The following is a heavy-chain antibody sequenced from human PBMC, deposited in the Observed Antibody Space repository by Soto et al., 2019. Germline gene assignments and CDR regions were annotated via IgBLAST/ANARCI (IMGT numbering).Heavy chain of an antibody. J-gene: IGHJ4*02. CDR2: IYSNGDT. D-gene: IGHD2-8*02. V-gene: IGHV3-53*02. CDR3: ERKSDSSPVPEADGV. CDR1: GFSVGSNY. Sequence: EVQLVETGGGLIQPGGSLRLSCAASGFSVGSNYMTWVRQSPGKGLEWVSLIYSNGDTDYADSVKGRFSISRDNFNNTMYLQMNNLRAEDTSVYHCERKSDSSPVPEADGVWGRGTLVTVSS.